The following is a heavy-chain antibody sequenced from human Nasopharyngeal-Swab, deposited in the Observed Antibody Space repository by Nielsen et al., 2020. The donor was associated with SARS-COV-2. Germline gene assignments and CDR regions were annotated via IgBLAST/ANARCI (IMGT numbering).Heavy chain of an antibody. D-gene: IGHD3-22*01. CDR3: ARDPGSGSFYFDY. CDR2: INHSGST. J-gene: IGHJ4*02. V-gene: IGHV4-34*01. Sequence: PGKGLEWIGEINHSGSTNYNPSLKSRVTISVDTSKNQFSLKLSSVTAADTAVYYCARDPGSGSFYFDYWGQGTLVTVSP.